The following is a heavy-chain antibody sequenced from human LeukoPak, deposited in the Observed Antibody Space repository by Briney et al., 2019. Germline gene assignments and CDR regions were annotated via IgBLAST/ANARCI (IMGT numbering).Heavy chain of an antibody. CDR1: GGSFSGYY. J-gene: IGHJ6*03. Sequence: SETLSLTCAVSGGSFSGYYWSWIRQPPGKGLEWIGEINHSGSTNYNPSLKSRVTISVDTSKNQFSLKLSSVTAADTAVYYCARTPSIVVVPAARAYYYYYMDVWGKGTTVTVSS. CDR2: INHSGST. CDR3: ARTPSIVVVPAARAYYYYYMDV. V-gene: IGHV4-34*01. D-gene: IGHD2-2*01.